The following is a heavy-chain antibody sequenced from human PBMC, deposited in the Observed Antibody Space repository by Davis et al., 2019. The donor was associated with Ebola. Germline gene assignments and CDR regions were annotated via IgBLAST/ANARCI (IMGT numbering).Heavy chain of an antibody. J-gene: IGHJ6*02. D-gene: IGHD2-21*01. CDR1: GFTFGSYS. Sequence: GESLKISCAASGFTFGSYSMNWVRQAPGKGLEWVSYISSSSSYIYYADSVRGRFTISRDNAKNSLYLQMNNLRAEDTAVYYCAKDLLWWSASDVWGQGTTVTVSS. V-gene: IGHV3-21*04. CDR3: AKDLLWWSASDV. CDR2: ISSSSSYI.